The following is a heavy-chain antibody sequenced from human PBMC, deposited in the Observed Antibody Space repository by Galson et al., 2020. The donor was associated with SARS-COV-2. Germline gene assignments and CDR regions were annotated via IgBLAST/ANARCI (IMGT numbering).Heavy chain of an antibody. CDR3: ASYDFWSGYYFDY. D-gene: IGHD3-3*01. J-gene: IGHJ4*02. Sequence: GESLKISCAASGFTFSDYYMSWIRQAPGKGLEWVSYISSSGSTIYYADSVKGRFTISRDNAKNSLYLQMNSLRAEDTAVYYSASYDFWSGYYFDYWGQGTLVTVSS. CDR1: GFTFSDYY. V-gene: IGHV3-11*01. CDR2: ISSSGSTI.